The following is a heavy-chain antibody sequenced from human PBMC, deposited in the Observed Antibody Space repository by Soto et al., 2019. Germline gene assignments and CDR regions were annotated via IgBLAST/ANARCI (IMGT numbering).Heavy chain of an antibody. CDR1: GYTLTELS. V-gene: IGHV1-24*01. J-gene: IGHJ6*02. Sequence: QVQLVQSGAEVKKPGASVKVSCKVSGYTLTELSMHWVRQAPGKGLEWMGGFDPEDGETIYAQKFQGRVTMTEDTSTDTAYMELSSLRSEDTAVYYCATDATYSSSLYYYYGMDVWGQGTTVTVSS. CDR2: FDPEDGET. D-gene: IGHD6-6*01. CDR3: ATDATYSSSLYYYYGMDV.